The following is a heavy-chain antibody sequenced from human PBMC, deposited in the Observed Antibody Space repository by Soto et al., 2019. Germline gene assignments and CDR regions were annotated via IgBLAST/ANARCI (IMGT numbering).Heavy chain of an antibody. D-gene: IGHD6-13*01. J-gene: IGHJ4*02. CDR2: VYDSGST. CDR1: GGSIGSSNW. V-gene: IGHV4-4*02. CDR3: ATGPEYSSRWFSN. Sequence: SETLSLTCAVSGGSIGSSNWWSWVRQPPGKGLEWIGEVYDSGSTNYNPSLKSRVTISLDKSKNQFSLKLSSVTVADMAVYYCATGPEYSSRWFSNWGQGTLVTVSS.